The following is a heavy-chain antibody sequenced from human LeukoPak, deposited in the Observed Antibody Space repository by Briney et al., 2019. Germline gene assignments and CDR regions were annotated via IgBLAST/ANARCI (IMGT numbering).Heavy chain of an antibody. Sequence: PSETLSLTCAVYGGSFSGYYWGWIRQPPGKGLEWIGEINHSGSTNYNPSLKSRVTISVDTSKKQFSLKLSSVTAADTAVYYCAKDLITMFRGVPNYWGQGTLVTISS. CDR2: INHSGST. V-gene: IGHV4-34*01. D-gene: IGHD3-10*01. CDR1: GGSFSGYY. J-gene: IGHJ4*02. CDR3: AKDLITMFRGVPNY.